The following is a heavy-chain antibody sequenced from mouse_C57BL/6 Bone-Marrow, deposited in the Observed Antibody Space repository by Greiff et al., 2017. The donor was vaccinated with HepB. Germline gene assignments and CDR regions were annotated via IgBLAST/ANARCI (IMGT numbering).Heavy chain of an antibody. Sequence: EVQLQQSGPELVKPGASVKISCKASGYTFTDYYMNWVKQSHGKSLEWIGDINPNNGGTSYNQKFKGKATLTVDKSSSTAYMELRSLTSEDSAVYYWARWYYGSSYYFDYWGQGTTLTVSS. CDR3: ARWYYGSSYYFDY. D-gene: IGHD1-1*01. CDR2: INPNNGGT. V-gene: IGHV1-26*01. J-gene: IGHJ2*01. CDR1: GYTFTDYY.